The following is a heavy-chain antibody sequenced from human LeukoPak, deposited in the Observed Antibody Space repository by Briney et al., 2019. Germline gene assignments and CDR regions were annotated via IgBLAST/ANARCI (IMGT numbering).Heavy chain of an antibody. CDR3: ARVAMVTSPFHY. V-gene: IGHV3-11*01. D-gene: IGHD4-23*01. Sequence: GGSLRLSCAASGFTFSNSWMSWVRQAPGKGLEWISYISGSGSTIYYADSVKGRFTISRDNGRNSLHLQMNNVRAEDTAVYYCARVAMVTSPFHYWGQGTLVSVSS. CDR1: GFTFSNSW. J-gene: IGHJ4*02. CDR2: ISGSGSTI.